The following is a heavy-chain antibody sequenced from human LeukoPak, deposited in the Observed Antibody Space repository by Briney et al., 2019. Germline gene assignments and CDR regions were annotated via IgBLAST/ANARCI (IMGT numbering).Heavy chain of an antibody. J-gene: IGHJ6*02. CDR1: GFTFASYA. Sequence: GGSLRLSCAASGFTFASYAMTWVRQAPGKGLEWFAAISGSGGSTYSADSVKGLFTISRDNYKNTLYPQMNSLKAEDTAVYYCARDSGIYDSSGYYGLSYYGMDVWGQGTTVTVTS. V-gene: IGHV3-23*01. CDR3: ARDSGIYDSSGYYGLSYYGMDV. D-gene: IGHD3-22*01. CDR2: ISGSGGST.